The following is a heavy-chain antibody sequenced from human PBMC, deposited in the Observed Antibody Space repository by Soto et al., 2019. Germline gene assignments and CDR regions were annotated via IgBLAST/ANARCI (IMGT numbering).Heavy chain of an antibody. D-gene: IGHD3-22*01. J-gene: IGHJ4*02. CDR3: ARQIYDSDTGPNCKYYFDS. V-gene: IGHV5-10-1*01. Sequence: PGESLKISCKGSGYIFAGYWITCVRQKPGKGLEWMGRIDPSDSQTYYSPSFRGHVTISVTKSITTVFLQWSSLRASDTAMYYCARQIYDSDTGPNCKYYFDSWVQGPPVTVSP. CDR1: GYIFAGYW. CDR2: IDPSDSQT.